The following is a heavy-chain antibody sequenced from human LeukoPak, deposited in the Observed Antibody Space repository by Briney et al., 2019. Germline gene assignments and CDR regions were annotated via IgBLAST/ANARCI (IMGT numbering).Heavy chain of an antibody. Sequence: PSETLSLTCAVYGGSFSGYYWSWIRQPPGKGLEWIGEINHSGSTNYNPSLKSRVTISVDTSKNQFSLKLSSVTAADTAVYYCARLVSYYGSGSCYRIGGYYYYMDVWGKGTTVTISS. CDR2: INHSGST. CDR3: ARLVSYYGSGSCYRIGGYYYYMDV. D-gene: IGHD3-10*01. CDR1: GGSFSGYY. V-gene: IGHV4-34*01. J-gene: IGHJ6*03.